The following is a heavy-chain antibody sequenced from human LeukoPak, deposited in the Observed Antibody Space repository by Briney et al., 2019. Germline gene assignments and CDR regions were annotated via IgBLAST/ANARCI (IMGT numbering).Heavy chain of an antibody. Sequence: PGASLRLSCVGSGFTFSNYAMSWVRQPPGKGLEWVSAISGDGGATYYADSVKGRFTISRDNSRNTLYLQMNSLRADDTAVYYCAKDCSFWGQGTLVTVSS. D-gene: IGHD2-15*01. J-gene: IGHJ4*02. CDR2: ISGDGGAT. V-gene: IGHV3-23*01. CDR1: GFTFSNYA. CDR3: AKDCSF.